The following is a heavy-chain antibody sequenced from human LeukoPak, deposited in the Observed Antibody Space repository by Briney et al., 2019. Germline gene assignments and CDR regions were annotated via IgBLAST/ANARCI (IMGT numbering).Heavy chain of an antibody. CDR2: INHSGST. CDR3: ARGELGHFDY. V-gene: IGHV4-34*09. J-gene: IGHJ4*02. Sequence: SETLSLTCAVYGGSFSGYYWSWIRQPPGKGLEWIGEINHSGSTNYNPSLKSRVTISVDTSKNQFSLKLSSVTAADTAVYYCARGELGHFDYWGQGTLVTVSS. D-gene: IGHD7-27*01. CDR1: GGSFSGYY.